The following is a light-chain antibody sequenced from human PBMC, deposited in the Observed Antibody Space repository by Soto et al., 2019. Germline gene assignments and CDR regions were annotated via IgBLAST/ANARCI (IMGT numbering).Light chain of an antibody. CDR3: CSFARSTTFYV. Sequence: QSALTQPASVSGSPGQSITISCSGTSSDVGSSNLVSWYQQHPGKAPKFIIFEGDRRPSGVSGRFSGSKSGNTASLTISGLQAEDEADYYCCSFARSTTFYVFGTGTKVTVL. CDR1: SSDVGSSNL. CDR2: EGD. V-gene: IGLV2-23*01. J-gene: IGLJ1*01.